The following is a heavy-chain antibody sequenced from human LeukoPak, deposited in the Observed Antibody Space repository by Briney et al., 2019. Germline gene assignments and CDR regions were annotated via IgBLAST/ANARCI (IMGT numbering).Heavy chain of an antibody. Sequence: PGGSLRLSCAASGFTFSSYSMNWVRQAPGKGLEWASSISSSSSYIYYADSVKGRFTISRDNAKNSLYLQMNSLRAEDTAVYYCASNQNGYCSGGSCSDYWGQGTLVTVSS. CDR1: GFTFSSYS. D-gene: IGHD2-15*01. V-gene: IGHV3-21*01. CDR3: ASNQNGYCSGGSCSDY. J-gene: IGHJ4*02. CDR2: ISSSSSYI.